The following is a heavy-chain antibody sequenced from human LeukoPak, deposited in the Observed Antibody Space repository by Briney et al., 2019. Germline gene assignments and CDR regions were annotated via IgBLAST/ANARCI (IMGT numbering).Heavy chain of an antibody. D-gene: IGHD3-16*01. Sequence: GGSLRLSCAVSGFIFSNYNMNWVRQAPGKGLEWVSSISSSNNYIYYADSVKGRFTISRDNAKNSLYLQMNSLRAEDTAVYYCARDSKGGSHYYYYMDVWGKGTTVTVSS. CDR3: ARDSKGGSHYYYYMDV. V-gene: IGHV3-21*01. CDR1: GFIFSNYN. CDR2: ISSSNNYI. J-gene: IGHJ6*03.